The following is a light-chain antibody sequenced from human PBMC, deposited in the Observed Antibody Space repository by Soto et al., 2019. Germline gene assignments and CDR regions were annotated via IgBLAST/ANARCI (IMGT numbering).Light chain of an antibody. V-gene: IGKV1-5*03. CDR1: QSISYW. CDR3: QQYNSYPWT. J-gene: IGKJ1*01. Sequence: DIQMTQSPSTLSASVGDRVTITCRASQSISYWLAWYQQKPGKAPNLLIYKASSLESGVPSRFSGSGSGTEFTLTISSLQPDDFAIYYCQQYNSYPWTFGQGTKVEIK. CDR2: KAS.